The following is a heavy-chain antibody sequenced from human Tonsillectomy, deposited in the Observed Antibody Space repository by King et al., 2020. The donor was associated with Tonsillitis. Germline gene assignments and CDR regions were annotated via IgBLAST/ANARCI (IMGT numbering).Heavy chain of an antibody. CDR1: GFSFSSYW. CDR2: INQIGSEK. CDR3: ARDQTVYYDFWSGH. J-gene: IGHJ4*02. V-gene: IGHV3-7*01. D-gene: IGHD3-3*01. Sequence: VQLVESGGGLAQPGGSLRLSCAASGFSFSSYWLSWVRRAPGKGLEWLANINQIGSEKYYLDSVKGRFTISKGNTKNSLFLHMNSLRAEDTAVYYCARDQTVYYDFWSGHWGQGTLVTLSS.